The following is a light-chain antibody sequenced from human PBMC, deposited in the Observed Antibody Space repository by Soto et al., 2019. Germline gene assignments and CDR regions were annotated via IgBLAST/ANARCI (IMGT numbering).Light chain of an antibody. CDR3: QSYDSCLSGWV. J-gene: IGLJ3*02. Sequence: QSVLTQPPSVSGAPGQRVTISCTGSRSNIGAGYDVHWYQQLPGTAPKLLIYGNSNRPSGVPDRFSGSKSGTSASLAITGLQAEDEADYYCQSYDSCLSGWVFGGGTKVTVL. CDR1: RSNIGAGYD. V-gene: IGLV1-40*01. CDR2: GNS.